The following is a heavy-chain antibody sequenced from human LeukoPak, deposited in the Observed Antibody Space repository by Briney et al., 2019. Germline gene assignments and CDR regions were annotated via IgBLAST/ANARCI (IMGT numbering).Heavy chain of an antibody. CDR3: ARDPYSSGWYVWFDP. CDR2: ISSSSSYI. J-gene: IGHJ5*02. D-gene: IGHD6-19*01. V-gene: IGHV3-21*01. Sequence: GGSLRLSCAASGFTFSSYSMNWVRQAPGKGLEWVSSISSSSSYIYYADSVKGRFTNSRDNAKNSLYLQMNSLRAEDTAVYYCARDPYSSGWYVWFDPWGQGTLVTVSS. CDR1: GFTFSSYS.